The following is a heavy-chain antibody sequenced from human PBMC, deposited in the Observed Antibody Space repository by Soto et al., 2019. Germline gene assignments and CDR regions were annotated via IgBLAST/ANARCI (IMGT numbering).Heavy chain of an antibody. Sequence: QVQLVESRGGVVQPGRSLRLSCAASGFTFSSYAMHWVRQAPGKGLEWVAVISYDGSNKYYADSVKGRFTISRDNSKNTLYLQMNSLRAEDTAVYYCARDPYSGSYDAFDIWGQGTMVTVSS. CDR2: ISYDGSNK. D-gene: IGHD1-26*01. V-gene: IGHV3-30-3*01. J-gene: IGHJ3*02. CDR1: GFTFSSYA. CDR3: ARDPYSGSYDAFDI.